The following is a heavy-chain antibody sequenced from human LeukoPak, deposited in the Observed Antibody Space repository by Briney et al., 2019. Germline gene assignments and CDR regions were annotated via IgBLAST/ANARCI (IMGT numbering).Heavy chain of an antibody. Sequence: SETPSLTCAVYGGSFSGYYWSWIRQPPGKGLEWIGEINHSGSTNYNPSLKSRVTISVDTSKNQFSLKLSSVTAADTAVYYCARRPWIQLWLQGFDYWGQGTLVTVSS. CDR2: INHSGST. CDR3: ARRPWIQLWLQGFDY. CDR1: GGSFSGYY. D-gene: IGHD5-18*01. J-gene: IGHJ4*02. V-gene: IGHV4-34*01.